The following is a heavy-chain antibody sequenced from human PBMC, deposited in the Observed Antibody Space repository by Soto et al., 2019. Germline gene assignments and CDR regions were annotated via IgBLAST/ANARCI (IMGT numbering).Heavy chain of an antibody. J-gene: IGHJ4*02. CDR1: GFSLSTSGVG. CDR3: AHRHELLPHEDY. D-gene: IGHD5-12*01. CDR2: IYWNDDK. V-gene: IGHV2-5*01. Sequence: QITLKESGPTLVKPTQTLTLTCTFSGFSLSTSGVGVGWFRQPPGKALEWIALIYWNDDKRYSPSLKSRLTITKDTSKTQVVLTMTNMDPVDTATYYCAHRHELLPHEDYWGQGTLVTVSS.